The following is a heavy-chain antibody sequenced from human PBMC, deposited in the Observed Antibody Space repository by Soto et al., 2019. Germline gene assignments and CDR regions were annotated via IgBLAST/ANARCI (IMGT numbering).Heavy chain of an antibody. CDR2: SKNKADSYTT. D-gene: IGHD3-10*01. CDR1: GFTFSDHY. J-gene: IGHJ4*02. Sequence: EVQLVESGGGVVQPGGSLRLSCAASGFTFSDHYMDWVRQAPGKGLEWVGRSKNKADSYTTEYAASVKGRFTSSRDGSKNSLFLQMNSLKTEDTAVYYCTVWGSGNDFGAAWGQGILVTVSS. CDR3: TVWGSGNDFGAA. V-gene: IGHV3-72*01.